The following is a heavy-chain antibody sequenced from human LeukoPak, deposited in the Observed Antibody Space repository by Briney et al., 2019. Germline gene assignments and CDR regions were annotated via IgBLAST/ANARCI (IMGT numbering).Heavy chain of an antibody. Sequence: PSETLSLTCTVSSGFLSISSYYWDWIRQPPGKGLEWFGTVYYSGNINQNPSLKSRVTMSVDTSKNQFYLRLSSVTDADTSVYYCARRIGNTLFDYFYGLDVWGQGTTVTVSS. CDR3: ARRIGNTLFDYFYGLDV. D-gene: IGHD1-26*01. CDR1: SGFLSISSYY. CDR2: VYYSGNI. V-gene: IGHV4-39*01. J-gene: IGHJ6*02.